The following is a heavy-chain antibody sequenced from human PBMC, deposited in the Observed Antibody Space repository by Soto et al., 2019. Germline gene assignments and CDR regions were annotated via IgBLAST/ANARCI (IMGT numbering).Heavy chain of an antibody. CDR1: GFTFSSYS. D-gene: IGHD3-10*01. CDR2: TGGDGGTT. V-gene: IGHV3-23*04. CDR3: AKKVNSGPGSQYFDF. J-gene: IGHJ4*02. Sequence: VQLVESGGGVVQPGRSLRLSCAAFGFTFSSYSMSWVRQAPGKGLEWVSGFSTGGDGGTTYYIDSVKGRFTISRDNSKNMLFLQMNSLRGEDTAIYYCAKKVNSGPGSQYFDFWGQGTLVTVSS.